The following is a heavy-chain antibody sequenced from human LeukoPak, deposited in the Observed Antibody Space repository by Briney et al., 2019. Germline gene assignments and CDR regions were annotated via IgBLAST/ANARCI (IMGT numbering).Heavy chain of an antibody. Sequence: SETLSLTCTVSGGSISSYYWSWLRQPPGKGLEWIGEIYHSGSTNYNPSLKSRVIISVDKSKNQFSLKLSSVTAADTAVYYCTGNGYYSLEYWGQGTLVTVSS. V-gene: IGHV4-59*12. CDR1: GGSISSYY. CDR2: IYHSGST. CDR3: TGNGYYSLEY. J-gene: IGHJ4*02. D-gene: IGHD3-3*01.